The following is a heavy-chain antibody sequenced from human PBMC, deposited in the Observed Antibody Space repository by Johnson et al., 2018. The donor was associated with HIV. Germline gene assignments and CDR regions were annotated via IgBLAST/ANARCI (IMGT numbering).Heavy chain of an antibody. J-gene: IGHJ3*02. V-gene: IGHV3-66*01. Sequence: VESGGGLVQPGGSLRLSCAASDFTVGSIYMSWVRQAPGKGLEWVSLIYSGGSSYYADSVKGRFTISRDNSKNTLYLQMNSLRVEDTAVYYCARGGMWFGGYDAFDIWGQGTMVTVSS. CDR1: DFTVGSIY. CDR2: IYSGGSS. D-gene: IGHD3-10*01. CDR3: ARGGMWFGGYDAFDI.